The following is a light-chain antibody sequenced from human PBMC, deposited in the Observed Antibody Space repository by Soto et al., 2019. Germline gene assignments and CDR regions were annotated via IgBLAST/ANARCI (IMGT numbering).Light chain of an antibody. J-gene: IGKJ3*01. CDR1: QSINKF. Sequence: DIQMTQSPSTLSASVGDRVTITCRTSQSINKFLNRYQHKPGKAPKLLIFATSSLQSVVPSRFSGSGSGTHFTLTISGLQLEDFATYYCHDSYSIPFTFGPGTKVDIK. CDR3: HDSYSIPFT. CDR2: ATS. V-gene: IGKV1-39*01.